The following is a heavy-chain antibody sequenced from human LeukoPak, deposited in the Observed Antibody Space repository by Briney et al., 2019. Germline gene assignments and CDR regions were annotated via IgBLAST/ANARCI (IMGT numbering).Heavy chain of an antibody. CDR2: IYHSGST. CDR3: ARLYYGGITYYYYYMDV. Sequence: SETLSLTCAVPGYSISSGYYWGWIRQPPGKGLEWIGSIYHSGSTYYNPSLKSRVTISVDTSKNQFSLKLSSVTAADAAVYYCARLYYGGITYYYYYMDVWGKGTTVTVSS. D-gene: IGHD4-23*01. CDR1: GYSISSGYY. V-gene: IGHV4-38-2*01. J-gene: IGHJ6*03.